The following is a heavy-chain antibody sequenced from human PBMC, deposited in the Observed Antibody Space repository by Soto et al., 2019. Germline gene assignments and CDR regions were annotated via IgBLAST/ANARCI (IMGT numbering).Heavy chain of an antibody. J-gene: IGHJ4*02. Sequence: RRLSCAASGFTFSSYAMHWVRQAPGKGLEWVAVISYDGSNKYYADSVKGRFTISRDNSKNTLYLQMNSLRAEDTAVYYCATGGDGYFDYWGQGTLVTVSS. CDR1: GFTFSSYA. D-gene: IGHD3-16*01. CDR3: ATGGDGYFDY. V-gene: IGHV3-30-3*01. CDR2: ISYDGSNK.